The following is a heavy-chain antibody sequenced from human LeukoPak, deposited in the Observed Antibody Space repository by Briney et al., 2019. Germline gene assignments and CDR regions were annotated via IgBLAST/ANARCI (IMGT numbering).Heavy chain of an antibody. CDR2: ISSSSSYI. CDR1: GFTFSSYS. Sequence: GGSLRLSCAASGFTFSSYSMNWVRQAPGKGLEWVSSISSSSSYIYYADSVKGRFTISRDNAKNSLYPQMNSLRAEDTAVYYCARDLAGYCSSTSCYEWGQGTMVTVSS. V-gene: IGHV3-21*01. D-gene: IGHD2-2*01. CDR3: ARDLAGYCSSTSCYE. J-gene: IGHJ3*01.